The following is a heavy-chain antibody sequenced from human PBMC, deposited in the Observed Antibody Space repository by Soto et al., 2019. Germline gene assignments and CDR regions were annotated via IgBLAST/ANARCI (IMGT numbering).Heavy chain of an antibody. J-gene: IGHJ3*02. V-gene: IGHV3-23*01. Sequence: GGSLRLSCAASGFTFSSYAMSWVRQAPGKGLEWVSAISGSGGSTYYADSVKGRFTISRDNSKNTLYLQMNSLRAEDTAVYYCAKPFTYVVAAPDAFDIWGQGTMVTVSS. CDR1: GFTFSSYA. CDR3: AKPFTYVVAAPDAFDI. CDR2: ISGSGGST. D-gene: IGHD2-2*01.